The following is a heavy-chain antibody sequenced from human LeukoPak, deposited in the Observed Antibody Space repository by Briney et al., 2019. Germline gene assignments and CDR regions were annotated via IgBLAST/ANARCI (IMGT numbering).Heavy chain of an antibody. CDR1: GFTFSSYS. CDR2: ISSNGDNA. D-gene: IGHD2-8*01. Sequence: PGGSLRLSCAASGFTFSSYSMYWVRQAPGKGLEYVSGISSNGDNAYNADSVKGRFAISRDNSKNTLYLQMSSLRADDTAVYYCVKEGNGAFDIWGQGTMVTVSS. CDR3: VKEGNGAFDI. J-gene: IGHJ3*02. V-gene: IGHV3-64D*06.